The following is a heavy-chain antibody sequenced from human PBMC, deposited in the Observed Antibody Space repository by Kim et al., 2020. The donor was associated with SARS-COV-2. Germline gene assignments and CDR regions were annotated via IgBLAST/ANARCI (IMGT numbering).Heavy chain of an antibody. V-gene: IGHV1-46*01. D-gene: IGHD4-4*01. CDR1: GDSFTVYY. CDR3: ARVLGYTNYEDYAMDV. CDR2: IDPSGGDT. J-gene: IGHJ6*02. Sequence: ASVKVSCRASGDSFTVYYIHWVRQAPGQGLEWMGVIDPSGGDTKNAQNFQGRVSMTRDTSTSTVFMELRSLRSEDTAVYYCARVLGYTNYEDYAMDVWGRGTTVTVSS.